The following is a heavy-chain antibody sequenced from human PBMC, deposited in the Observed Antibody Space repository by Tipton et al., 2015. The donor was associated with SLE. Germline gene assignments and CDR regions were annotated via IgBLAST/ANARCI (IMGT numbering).Heavy chain of an antibody. CDR2: IYHSGTT. D-gene: IGHD4/OR15-4a*01. Sequence: TLSLTCTVSGGSISSNNYYWGWIRQPPGKGLEWIGYIYHSGTTNYNPSLKSRVTLSIDTSKNQIPLYLPSVTAADTAVYYCANLDYGAFHIWGQGTSVTVSS. J-gene: IGHJ3*02. CDR1: GGSISSNNYY. V-gene: IGHV4-61*05. CDR3: ANLDYGAFHI.